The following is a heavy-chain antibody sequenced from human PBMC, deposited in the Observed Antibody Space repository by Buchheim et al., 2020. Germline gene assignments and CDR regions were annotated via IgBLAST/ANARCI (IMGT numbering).Heavy chain of an antibody. CDR2: IRYDGSNK. CDR1: GFTFSSYG. D-gene: IGHD2-2*01. CDR3: AKTFSPYCSSTSCYGYYYYYGMDV. Sequence: QVQLVESGGGVAQPGRSLRLSCAASGFTFSSYGMHWVRQAPGKGLEWVAFIRYDGSNKYYADSVKGRFTISRDNSKNTLYLQMNSLRAEDTAVYYCAKTFSPYCSSTSCYGYYYYYGMDVWGQGTT. V-gene: IGHV3-30*02. J-gene: IGHJ6*02.